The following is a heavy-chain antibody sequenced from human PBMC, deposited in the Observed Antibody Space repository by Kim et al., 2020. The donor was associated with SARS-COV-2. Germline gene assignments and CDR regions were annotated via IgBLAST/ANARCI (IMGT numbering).Heavy chain of an antibody. J-gene: IGHJ3*02. CDR3: ARGSYSSSWANEAFDI. Sequence: GESLKISCKGSGYSFTSYWIGWVRQMPGKGLEWMGIIYPGDSDTRYSPSFQGQVTISADKSISTAYLQWSSLKASDTAMYYCARGSYSSSWANEAFDIWGQGTMVTVSS. V-gene: IGHV5-51*01. CDR2: IYPGDSDT. CDR1: GYSFTSYW. D-gene: IGHD6-13*01.